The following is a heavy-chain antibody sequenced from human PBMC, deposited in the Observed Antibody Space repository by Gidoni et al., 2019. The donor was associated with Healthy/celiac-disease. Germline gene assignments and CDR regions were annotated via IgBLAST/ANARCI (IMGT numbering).Heavy chain of an antibody. CDR1: GFTFSSYG. J-gene: IGHJ4*02. CDR3: AKDLIGRFDY. D-gene: IGHD3-22*01. V-gene: IGHV3-30*18. Sequence: QVQLVESGGGVVQPGGSLRLSCAASGFTFSSYGMHWVRQAPGKGLEWVAVISYDGSNKYYADSVKGRFTISRDNSKNTLYLQMNSLRAEDTAVYYCAKDLIGRFDYWGQGTLVTVSS. CDR2: ISYDGSNK.